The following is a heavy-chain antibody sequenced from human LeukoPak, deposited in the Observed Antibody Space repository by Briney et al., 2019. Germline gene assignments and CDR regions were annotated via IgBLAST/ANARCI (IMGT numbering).Heavy chain of an antibody. CDR3: VLPPYYYDSSDHYYYMDV. V-gene: IGHV1-69*05. CDR1: GGTFSSYA. Sequence: SVKVSCKASGGTFSSYAISWVRQAPGQGLEWMGSIIPIFGTANYAQKFQGRVTITTDESTSTAYMELSSLRSEDTAVYYCVLPPYYYDSSDHYYYMDVWGKGTTVNLSS. D-gene: IGHD3-22*01. CDR2: IIPIFGTA. J-gene: IGHJ6*03.